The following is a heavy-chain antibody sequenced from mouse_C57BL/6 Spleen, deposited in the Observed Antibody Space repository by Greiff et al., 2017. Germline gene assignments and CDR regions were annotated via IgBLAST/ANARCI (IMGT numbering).Heavy chain of an antibody. Sequence: VQLQQSGPELVKPGASVKISCKASGYSFTGYYMNWVKQSPEKSLEWIGEINPSTGGTTYNQKFKAKATLTVDKSSSTAYMQLTSLTSADSAVYYCARGRFAYWGQGTLVTVSA. CDR2: INPSTGGT. V-gene: IGHV1-42*01. CDR3: ARGRFAY. J-gene: IGHJ3*01. CDR1: GYSFTGYY.